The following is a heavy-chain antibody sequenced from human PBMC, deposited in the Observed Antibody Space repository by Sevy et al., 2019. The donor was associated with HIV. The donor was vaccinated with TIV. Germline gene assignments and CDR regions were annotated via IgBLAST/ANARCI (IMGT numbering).Heavy chain of an antibody. D-gene: IGHD4-4*01. V-gene: IGHV3-30*18. CDR2: ISKNGDYK. CDR3: AKDGEYSIGGYPRFDP. Sequence: GGSLRLSCAGSGFSFRTNGMHWVRQAPGKGLDWVAVISKNGDYKSYADSVKGRFTISRDNSKNTLYLHMNSQRTEDKTLYYCAKDGEYSIGGYPRFDPWGQGTLVTVSS. J-gene: IGHJ5*02. CDR1: GFSFRTNG.